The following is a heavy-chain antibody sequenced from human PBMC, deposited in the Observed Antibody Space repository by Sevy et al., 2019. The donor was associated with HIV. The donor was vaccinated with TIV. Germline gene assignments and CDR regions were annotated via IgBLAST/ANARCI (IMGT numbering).Heavy chain of an antibody. V-gene: IGHV3-33*01. CDR3: ARDLPDSYYDSSGYTFDY. CDR2: IWYDGSNK. D-gene: IGHD3-22*01. Sequence: GGSLRLSCAASGFTFSSYGMHWVRQAPGKGLEWVAVIWYDGSNKYYADSVKGRFAISRDNSKNTLYLQMNSLRAEDTAVYYCARDLPDSYYDSSGYTFDYWGQGTLVTVSS. CDR1: GFTFSSYG. J-gene: IGHJ4*02.